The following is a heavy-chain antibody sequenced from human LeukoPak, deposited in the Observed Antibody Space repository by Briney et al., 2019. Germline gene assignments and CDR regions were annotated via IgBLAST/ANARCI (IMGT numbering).Heavy chain of an antibody. Sequence: GGSLRLSCAASGFTFSSYGMHWVRQAPGRGLEWVAFIRYDGIDKYYTDSVKGRFTISRDNSKNTLYLQMKSLRAEDTAVYYCAAESERWLVRSWGQGTLVTVSS. D-gene: IGHD6-19*01. J-gene: IGHJ4*02. CDR1: GFTFSSYG. V-gene: IGHV3-30*02. CDR2: IRYDGIDK. CDR3: AAESERWLVRS.